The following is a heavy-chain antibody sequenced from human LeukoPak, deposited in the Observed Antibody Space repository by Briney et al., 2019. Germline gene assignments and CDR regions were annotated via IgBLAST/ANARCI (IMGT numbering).Heavy chain of an antibody. Sequence: PGGPLRLSCAASGFAFISSEMNLVRQAPGKGLEWVSHINSGGTTMYNADAVKGRFTISRDSAKHSLYLQMNNLRAEDTAVYYCTREVVTQSIYSGYDAFDIWGRGTMVTVSS. V-gene: IGHV3-48*03. D-gene: IGHD5-12*01. CDR3: TREVVTQSIYSGYDAFDI. CDR1: GFAFISSE. CDR2: INSGGTTM. J-gene: IGHJ3*02.